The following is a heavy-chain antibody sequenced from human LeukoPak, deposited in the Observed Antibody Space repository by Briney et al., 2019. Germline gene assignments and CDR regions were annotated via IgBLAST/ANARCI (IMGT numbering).Heavy chain of an antibody. V-gene: IGHV4-59*01. D-gene: IGHD3-22*01. Sequence: SETLSLTCAVYGGSFSGYYWSWIRQPPGKGLEWIGYIYSSGSTNYNPSLKSRVTISLDTSKNQFSLKLSSVTAADTAVYYCARMGDYYDSSGYRHDAFDIWGQGTMVTVSS. J-gene: IGHJ3*02. CDR3: ARMGDYYDSSGYRHDAFDI. CDR2: IYSSGST. CDR1: GGSFSGYY.